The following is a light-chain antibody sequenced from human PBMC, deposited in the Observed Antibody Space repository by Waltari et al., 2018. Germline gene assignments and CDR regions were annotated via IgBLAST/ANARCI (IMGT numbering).Light chain of an antibody. CDR3: QQSYSTPRT. CDR1: QSIISY. Sequence: DIQMTQSPSSLSASVGDRVTITCRASQSIISYLNWYQQKPGKAPKHLIYAASSLQSGVPSRFSGSVSGTDFTLTISSLQPEDFATYDCQQSYSTPRTFGPGTKVDIQ. V-gene: IGKV1-39*01. CDR2: AAS. J-gene: IGKJ3*01.